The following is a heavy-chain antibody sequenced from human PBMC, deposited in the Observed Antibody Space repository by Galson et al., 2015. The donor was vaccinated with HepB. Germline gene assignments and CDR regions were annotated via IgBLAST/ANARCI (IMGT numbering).Heavy chain of an antibody. Sequence: LSLTCTVSGGSISSYYWSWIRQPPGKGLEWIGYIYYSGSTNYNPSLKSRVTISVDTSKNQFSLKLNSVTAADTAVYYCARVRAARGYYYYYGMDVWGQGTTVTVSS. CDR1: GGSISSYY. D-gene: IGHD6-6*01. CDR3: ARVRAARGYYYYYGMDV. CDR2: IYYSGST. J-gene: IGHJ6*02. V-gene: IGHV4-59*01.